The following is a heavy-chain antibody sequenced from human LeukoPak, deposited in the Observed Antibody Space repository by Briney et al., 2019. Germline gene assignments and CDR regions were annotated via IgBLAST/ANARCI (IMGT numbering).Heavy chain of an antibody. Sequence: SETLSLTCTVSGGSISNYYWGWIRQPPGKGLEWIGSIYYSGTTYYNPSLKSRVTISVDTSRNQFSLKLSSVTAADTAVFHCARHSRGHYDSTGYYYGSHAFDIWGQGTMVTVSS. CDR2: IYYSGTT. V-gene: IGHV4-39*01. J-gene: IGHJ3*02. D-gene: IGHD3-22*01. CDR3: ARHSRGHYDSTGYYYGSHAFDI. CDR1: GGSISNYY.